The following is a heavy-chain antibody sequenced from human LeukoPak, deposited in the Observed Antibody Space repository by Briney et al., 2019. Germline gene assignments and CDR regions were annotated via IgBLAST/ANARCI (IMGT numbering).Heavy chain of an antibody. V-gene: IGHV1-2*02. CDR1: GYTFTGYY. Sequence: ASVKVSCKASGYTFTGYYMHWVRQASGQGLEWMGWINPNSGGTNYAQKFQGRVTMTRDTSISTAYMELSRLRSDDTAVYYCARTWVVPAASLDYWGQGTLVTVSS. CDR2: INPNSGGT. J-gene: IGHJ4*02. D-gene: IGHD2-2*01. CDR3: ARTWVVPAASLDY.